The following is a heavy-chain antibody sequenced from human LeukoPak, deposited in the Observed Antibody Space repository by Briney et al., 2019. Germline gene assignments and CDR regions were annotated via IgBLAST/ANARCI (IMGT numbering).Heavy chain of an antibody. CDR1: GFTFSSYG. J-gene: IGHJ4*02. Sequence: GGSLRLPCAASGFTFSSYGMHWVRQAPGKGLEWVAVIWYDGSNKCYADSVKGRFTISRDNSKNTLYLQMNSLRAEDTAVYYCARESGYSSGWYPVWGQGTLVTVSS. CDR2: IWYDGSNK. CDR3: ARESGYSSGWYPV. V-gene: IGHV3-33*01. D-gene: IGHD6-19*01.